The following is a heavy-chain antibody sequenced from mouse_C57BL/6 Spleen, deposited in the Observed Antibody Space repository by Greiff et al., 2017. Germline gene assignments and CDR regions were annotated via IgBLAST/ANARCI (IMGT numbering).Heavy chain of an antibody. J-gene: IGHJ1*03. D-gene: IGHD1-1*01. CDR2: ISYSGST. CDR1: GYSITSGYD. V-gene: IGHV3-1*01. Sequence: EVQLQQSGPGMVKPSQSLSLTCTVTGYSITSGYDWHWIRHFPGNKLEWMGYISYSGSTNYNPSLKSRISITHDTSKNHFFLKLNSVTTEDTATYYCARDFGYGSSYWYFDVWGTGTTVTVSS. CDR3: ARDFGYGSSYWYFDV.